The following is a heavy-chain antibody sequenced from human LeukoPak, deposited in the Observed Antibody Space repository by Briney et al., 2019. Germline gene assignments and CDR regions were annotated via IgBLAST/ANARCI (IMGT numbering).Heavy chain of an antibody. D-gene: IGHD3-9*01. CDR3: ARGRDYDILTGPRYYFDY. CDR1: GGSFSGYY. V-gene: IGHV4-34*01. Sequence: KPSETLSLTCAVYGGSFSGYYWSWIRQPPGKGLEWIGEINHSGSTNYNPSLKSQVTISVDTSKNQFSLKLSSVTAADTAVYYCARGRDYDILTGPRYYFDYWGQGTLVTVSS. CDR2: INHSGST. J-gene: IGHJ4*02.